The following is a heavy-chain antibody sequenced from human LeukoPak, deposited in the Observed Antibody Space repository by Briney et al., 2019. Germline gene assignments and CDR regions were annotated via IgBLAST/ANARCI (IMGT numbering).Heavy chain of an antibody. CDR3: ARGVVVPAATGYDFWSGYYTGLNWFDP. CDR2: IIPIFGTA. D-gene: IGHD3-3*01. J-gene: IGHJ5*02. CDR1: GGTFSSYA. Sequence: ASVTVSCRASGGTFSSYAISWVRQAPGQGLEWMGGIIPIFGTANYAQKFQGRVTITTDESTSTAYMELSSLRSEDTAVYYSARGVVVPAATGYDFWSGYYTGLNWFDPWGQGTLVTVSS. V-gene: IGHV1-69*05.